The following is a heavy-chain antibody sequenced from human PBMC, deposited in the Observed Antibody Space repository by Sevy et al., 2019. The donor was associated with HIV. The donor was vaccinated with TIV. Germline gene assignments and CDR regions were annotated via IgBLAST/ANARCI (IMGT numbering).Heavy chain of an antibody. V-gene: IGHV1-8*01. CDR2: MNPNSGNT. CDR1: GYTFTSYD. D-gene: IGHD2-15*01. J-gene: IGHJ3*02. Sequence: ASVKVSCKASGYTFTSYDINWVRQATGQGLEWMGWMNPNSGNTGYAQKFQGRVTMTRNTSISTAYMELSSLRSEDTAVYYCARGDCSSGSCYFKAFDIWGQGTMVTVSS. CDR3: ARGDCSSGSCYFKAFDI.